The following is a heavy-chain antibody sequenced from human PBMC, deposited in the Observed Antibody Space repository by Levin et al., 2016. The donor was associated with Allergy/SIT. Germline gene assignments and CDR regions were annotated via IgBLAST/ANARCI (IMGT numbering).Heavy chain of an antibody. Sequence: RQAPGKGLEWVSYISSSGSTIYYADSVKGRFTISRDNAKNSLYLQMNSLRAEDTAVYYCAREGVLGARQLAYDYWGQGTLVTVSS. CDR3: AREGVLGARQLAYDY. J-gene: IGHJ4*02. D-gene: IGHD6-6*01. V-gene: IGHV3-11*04. CDR2: ISSSGSTI.